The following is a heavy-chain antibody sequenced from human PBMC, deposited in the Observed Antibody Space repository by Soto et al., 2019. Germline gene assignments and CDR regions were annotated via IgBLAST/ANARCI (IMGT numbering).Heavy chain of an antibody. CDR1: GGSVSSGSYY. V-gene: IGHV4-61*01. Sequence: PSETLSLTCTVSGGSVSSGSYYWSWIRQPPGKGLEWIGYIYYSGSTNYNPSLKSRVTISVDTSKNQFSLKLSSVTAADTAVYYCARVGYSYALGYWGQGTLVTVSS. D-gene: IGHD5-18*01. J-gene: IGHJ4*02. CDR3: ARVGYSYALGY. CDR2: IYYSGST.